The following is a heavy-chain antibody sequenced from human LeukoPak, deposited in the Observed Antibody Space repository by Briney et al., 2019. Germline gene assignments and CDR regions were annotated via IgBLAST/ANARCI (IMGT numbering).Heavy chain of an antibody. CDR1: GFTFGDYA. CDR2: IRSKAYGGTT. J-gene: IGHJ3*02. CDR3: TRDPRGSYGPDAFDI. D-gene: IGHD1-26*01. Sequence: PGGSLRLSCTAYGFTFGDYAMSWVRQAPGKGLEWVGFIRSKAYGGTTEYAASVKGRFMISRDDSKSIAYLQMNSLKTEDTAVYYCTRDPRGSYGPDAFDIWGQGTMVTVSS. V-gene: IGHV3-49*04.